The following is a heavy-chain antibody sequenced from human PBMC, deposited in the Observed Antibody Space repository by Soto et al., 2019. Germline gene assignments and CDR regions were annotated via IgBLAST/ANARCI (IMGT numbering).Heavy chain of an antibody. CDR1: GGYFNDNY. CDR2: ISRSGTT. D-gene: IGHD3-10*01. J-gene: IGHJ5*02. Sequence: QVQLQQWGAGLLKPSETLSLSCAVYGGYFNDNYYTWLRQPPGKGLEWIGEISRSGTTKYIPSLKSRASISFDTSKTQVSLKVTSVTAADTAVYYCATSLWFGTQVELWGQGALVTVSS. V-gene: IGHV4-34*01. CDR3: ATSLWFGTQVEL.